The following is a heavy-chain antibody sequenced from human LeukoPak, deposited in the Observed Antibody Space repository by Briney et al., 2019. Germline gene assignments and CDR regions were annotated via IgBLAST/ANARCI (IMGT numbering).Heavy chain of an antibody. J-gene: IGHJ6*03. CDR3: AKEKVQEYFDWLSPYYYYYYKDG. CDR1: GYTFTSYG. V-gene: IGHV1-18*01. Sequence: GASVKVSCKASGYTFTSYGMSWVRQAPGQGLEWMGWISAYNGNTNYAQKLQGRVTMTTDTSTSTAYMELRSMRSDDTAVYYCAKEKVQEYFDWLSPYYYYYYKDGWGKGTTVTISS. CDR2: ISAYNGNT. D-gene: IGHD3-9*01.